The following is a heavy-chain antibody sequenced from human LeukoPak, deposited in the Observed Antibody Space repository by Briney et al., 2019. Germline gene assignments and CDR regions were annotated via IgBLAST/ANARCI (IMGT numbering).Heavy chain of an antibody. Sequence: SETLSLTCAVYGGSFSGYYWSWIRQPPGKGLEWIGEINHSGSTNYNPSLKSRVTISVDTSKNQFSLKLSSVTAADTAVYYCARGQRRNFDYWGRGTLVTVSS. CDR1: GGSFSGYY. CDR2: INHSGST. D-gene: IGHD1-14*01. CDR3: ARGQRRNFDY. V-gene: IGHV4-34*01. J-gene: IGHJ4*02.